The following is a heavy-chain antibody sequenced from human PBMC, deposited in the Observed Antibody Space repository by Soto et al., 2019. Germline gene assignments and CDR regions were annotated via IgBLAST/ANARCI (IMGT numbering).Heavy chain of an antibody. Sequence: QVQLVESGGGVVQPGRSLRLSCAASGFTFSSYGMHRVRQAPGKGLERVAVIWYAGSNKYYADSVKGRFTITRDNFKNTLYLQMNSLRAEDTAVYYCAREVYCSGGSCSGGMDVWGQGTTVTVSS. D-gene: IGHD2-15*01. CDR3: AREVYCSGGSCSGGMDV. V-gene: IGHV3-33*01. J-gene: IGHJ6*02. CDR2: IWYAGSNK. CDR1: GFTFSSYG.